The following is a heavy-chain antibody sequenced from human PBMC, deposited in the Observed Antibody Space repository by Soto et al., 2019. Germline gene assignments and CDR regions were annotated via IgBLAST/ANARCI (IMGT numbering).Heavy chain of an antibody. J-gene: IGHJ4*02. Sequence: QVQLVESGGGVVQPGRSLRLSCAASGFTFSSYGMHWVRQAPGKGLEWVAVISYDGSNKYYADSVKGRFTISRDNSKNTLYLQMNSLAAEDTAVYYCAKVSTPMIVVVSPPFEWGQGTLVTVSS. D-gene: IGHD3-22*01. V-gene: IGHV3-30*18. CDR3: AKVSTPMIVVVSPPFE. CDR2: ISYDGSNK. CDR1: GFTFSSYG.